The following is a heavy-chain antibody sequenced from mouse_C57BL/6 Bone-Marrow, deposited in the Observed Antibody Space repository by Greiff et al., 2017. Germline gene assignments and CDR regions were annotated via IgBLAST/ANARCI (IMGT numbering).Heavy chain of an antibody. CDR1: GYTFTSYW. J-gene: IGHJ3*01. CDR3: ARDGSSYLTWFAY. CDR2: IDPSDSYT. D-gene: IGHD1-1*01. V-gene: IGHV1-50*01. Sequence: QVQLQQPGAELVKPGASVKLSCKASGYTFTSYWMQWVKQRPGRGLEWIGEIDPSDSYTNYNQKFKGKATLTVDTSSSTAYMQLSSLTSEDSAVYYCARDGSSYLTWFAYWGRGTVVTVSA.